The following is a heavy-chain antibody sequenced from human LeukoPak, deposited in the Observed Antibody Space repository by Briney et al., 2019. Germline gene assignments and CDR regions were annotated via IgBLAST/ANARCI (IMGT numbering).Heavy chain of an antibody. CDR3: AGMSGYGDYGGFDY. CDR1: GGSISSSSYY. CDR2: IYYSGST. Sequence: SETLSLTCTVSGGSISSSSYYWGWIRQPPGKGLEWIGSIYYSGSTYYNPSLKSRVTISVDTSKNQFSLKLSSVTAADTAVYYCAGMSGYGDYGGFDYWGQGTLVTVSS. V-gene: IGHV4-39*01. J-gene: IGHJ4*02. D-gene: IGHD4-17*01.